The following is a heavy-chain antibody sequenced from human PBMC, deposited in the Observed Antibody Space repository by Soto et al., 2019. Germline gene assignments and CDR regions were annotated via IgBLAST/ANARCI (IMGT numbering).Heavy chain of an antibody. CDR1: GGSISSGGYY. D-gene: IGHD5-12*01. CDR2: IYYSGST. CDR3: ARSVVAASRGYYYYGMDV. Sequence: SETLSLTCTVSGGSISSGGYYWSWIRQHPGKGLEWIGYIYYSGSTYYNPSLKSRVTISVDTSKNQFSLKLSSVTAADTAVYYCARSVVAASRGYYYYGMDVWGQGTTVTVSS. V-gene: IGHV4-31*03. J-gene: IGHJ6*02.